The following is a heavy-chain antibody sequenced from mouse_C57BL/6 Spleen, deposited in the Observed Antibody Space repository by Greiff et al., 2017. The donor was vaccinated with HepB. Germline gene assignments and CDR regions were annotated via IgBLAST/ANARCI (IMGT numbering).Heavy chain of an antibody. J-gene: IGHJ2*01. Sequence: VQLQQSGAELARPGASVKLSCKASGYTFTSYGISWVKQRTGQGLEWIGEIYPRSGNTYYNEKFKGKATLTADKSSSTAYMELRRLTSEDSAVYFCARSPYDGYYPSYFDYWGQGTTLTVSS. CDR2: IYPRSGNT. D-gene: IGHD2-3*01. V-gene: IGHV1-81*01. CDR1: GYTFTSYG. CDR3: ARSPYDGYYPSYFDY.